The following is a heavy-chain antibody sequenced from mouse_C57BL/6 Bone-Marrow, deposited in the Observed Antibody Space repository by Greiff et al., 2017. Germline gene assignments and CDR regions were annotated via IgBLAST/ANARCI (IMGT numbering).Heavy chain of an antibody. V-gene: IGHV1-74*01. J-gene: IGHJ1*03. Sequence: QVQLQQPGAELVKPGASVKVSCKASGYTFTSYWMHWVKQRPGQGLEWIGRIHPSDSDTNYNQKFKGKATLTVDKSSSTAYMQLSSLTSEDSAVYYCATNRGIYYDYDGDWYCDVWGTGTTVTVSS. D-gene: IGHD2-4*01. CDR2: IHPSDSDT. CDR3: ATNRGIYYDYDGDWYCDV. CDR1: GYTFTSYW.